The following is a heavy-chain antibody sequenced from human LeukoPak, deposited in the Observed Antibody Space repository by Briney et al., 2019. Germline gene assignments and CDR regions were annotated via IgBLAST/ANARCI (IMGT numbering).Heavy chain of an antibody. CDR2: INPSGGST. Sequence: ASVTVSCKASGYTFTSYGISWVRQAPGQGLEWMGIINPSGGSTSYAQEFQGRVTMTRDTSTSTVYMELSSLRSEDTAVYYCARVRSSGWYDYWGQGTLVTVSS. CDR1: GYTFTSYG. CDR3: ARVRSSGWYDY. D-gene: IGHD6-19*01. V-gene: IGHV1-46*01. J-gene: IGHJ4*02.